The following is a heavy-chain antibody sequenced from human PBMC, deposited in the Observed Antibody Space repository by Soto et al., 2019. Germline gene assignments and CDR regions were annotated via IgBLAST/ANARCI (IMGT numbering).Heavy chain of an antibody. CDR2: IYYSGST. V-gene: IGHV4-59*11. CDR3: ASKRDYGDYYYYGMDV. D-gene: IGHD4-17*01. CDR1: GGSISSHY. Sequence: LETLRLRWTVSGGSISSHYCSWIRKPPGKGLEWIGYIYYSGSTNYNPSLKSRVTISVDTSKNQFSLKLSSVTAADTAVYYCASKRDYGDYYYYGMDVWGQGTTVTVSS. J-gene: IGHJ6*02.